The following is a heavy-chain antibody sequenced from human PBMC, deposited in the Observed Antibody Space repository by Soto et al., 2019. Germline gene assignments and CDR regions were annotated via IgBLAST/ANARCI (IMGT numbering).Heavy chain of an antibody. CDR1: GFTFSSYG. J-gene: IGHJ6*02. V-gene: IGHV3-30*18. D-gene: IGHD1-26*01. Sequence: GGSLRLSCAASGFTFSSYGMHWVRQAPGKGLEWVAVISYDGSNKYYADSVKGRFTISRDNSKNTLYLQMNSLRAEDTAVYYCAKEEFGEELNYYYYGMDVWGQGTTVTVSS. CDR3: AKEEFGEELNYYYYGMDV. CDR2: ISYDGSNK.